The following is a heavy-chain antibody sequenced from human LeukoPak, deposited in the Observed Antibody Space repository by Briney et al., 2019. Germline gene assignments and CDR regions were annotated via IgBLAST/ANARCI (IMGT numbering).Heavy chain of an antibody. V-gene: IGHV3-30*02. Sequence: AGGSLRLSCAASGFTFSSYGMHWVRQAPGKGLEWVAFIRYDGSNKYYADSVKGRFTISRDNSKNTLYLQMNSLRAEDTALYYCASSGWYDTEYFQHWGQGTLVIVSS. CDR2: IRYDGSNK. D-gene: IGHD6-19*01. CDR1: GFTFSSYG. CDR3: ASSGWYDTEYFQH. J-gene: IGHJ1*01.